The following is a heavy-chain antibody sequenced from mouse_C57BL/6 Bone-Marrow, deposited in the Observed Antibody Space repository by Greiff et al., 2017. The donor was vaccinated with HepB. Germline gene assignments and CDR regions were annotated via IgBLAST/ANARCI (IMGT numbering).Heavy chain of an antibody. CDR3: ARSLLLRGYFDY. Sequence: EVKLMESGAELVKPGASVKLSCTASGFNIKDYYMHWVKQRTEQGLEWIGRIDPEDGETKYAPKFQGKATITADTSSNTAYLQLSSLTAEDTAVYYCARSLLLRGYFDYWGQGTTLTVSS. CDR1: GFNIKDYY. CDR2: IDPEDGET. D-gene: IGHD1-1*01. J-gene: IGHJ2*01. V-gene: IGHV14-2*01.